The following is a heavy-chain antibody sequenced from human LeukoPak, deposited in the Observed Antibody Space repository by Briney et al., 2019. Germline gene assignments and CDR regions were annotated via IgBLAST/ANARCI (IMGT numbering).Heavy chain of an antibody. CDR2: ISSSGSTI. V-gene: IGHV3-11*01. D-gene: IGHD3-22*01. J-gene: IGHJ3*02. CDR1: GFTFSDYY. Sequence: PGGSLRPSCAASGFTFSDYYMSWIRQAPGKGLEWVSYISSSGSTIYYADSVKGRFTISRDNAKNSLYLQMNSLRAEDTAVYYCARETPGYYDSSGLDIWGQGTMVTVSS. CDR3: ARETPGYYDSSGLDI.